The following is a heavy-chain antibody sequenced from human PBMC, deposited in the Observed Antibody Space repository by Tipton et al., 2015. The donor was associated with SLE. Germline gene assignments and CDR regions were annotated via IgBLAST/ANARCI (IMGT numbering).Heavy chain of an antibody. CDR2: IYTSGST. CDR1: GGSISSYY. Sequence: TLSLTCTVSGGSISSYYWSWIRQPAGKGLEWIGRIYTSGSTYYNPSLKSRVTISVDTSKNQFSLKLSSVTAADTAVYYCAREGEYSSSAVDYWGQGTLVTVSS. J-gene: IGHJ4*02. V-gene: IGHV4-4*07. D-gene: IGHD6-6*01. CDR3: AREGEYSSSAVDY.